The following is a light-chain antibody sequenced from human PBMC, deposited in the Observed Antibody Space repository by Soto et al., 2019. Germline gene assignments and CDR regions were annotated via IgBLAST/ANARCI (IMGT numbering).Light chain of an antibody. CDR2: GAS. J-gene: IGKJ1*01. V-gene: IGKV3-20*01. Sequence: ETVMTQSPATLSLSPGERATLSCRASQSVTSGYLAWYQQKPGPAPRLLIFGASSRATGIPDRFSGSGSGTAFTLPISRLEPEDFSVYYCQQFGSSPWTFGQGTKVEIK. CDR3: QQFGSSPWT. CDR1: QSVTSGY.